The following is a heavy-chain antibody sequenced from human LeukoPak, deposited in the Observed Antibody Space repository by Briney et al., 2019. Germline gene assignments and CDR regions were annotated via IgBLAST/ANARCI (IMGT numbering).Heavy chain of an antibody. CDR3: ARDKVPIGYSSSWYPEDYFDY. CDR2: INSDGSSK. CDR1: GFTFSSYW. Sequence: PGGSLRLSCAASGFTFSSYWMEWVRHAPGKGLVWVSRINSDGSSKSYADSVKGRFTISRDNAKNTLYLQMNSLRAEDTAVYYCARDKVPIGYSSSWYPEDYFDYWGQGTLVTVSS. J-gene: IGHJ4*02. D-gene: IGHD6-13*01. V-gene: IGHV3-74*01.